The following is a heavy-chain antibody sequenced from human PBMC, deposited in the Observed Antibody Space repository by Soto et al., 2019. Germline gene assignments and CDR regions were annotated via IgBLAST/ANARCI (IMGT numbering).Heavy chain of an antibody. Sequence: GGSLRLSCAASGFTVSSNYMSWVRQAPGKGLEWVSVIYSGGSTYYADSVKGRFTISRDNSKNTLYLQMNSLRAEDTAVYYCERDSGLQYYDFWSGKYGMDVWGQGTTVTVSS. J-gene: IGHJ6*02. D-gene: IGHD3-3*01. CDR3: ERDSGLQYYDFWSGKYGMDV. V-gene: IGHV3-53*01. CDR2: IYSGGST. CDR1: GFTVSSNY.